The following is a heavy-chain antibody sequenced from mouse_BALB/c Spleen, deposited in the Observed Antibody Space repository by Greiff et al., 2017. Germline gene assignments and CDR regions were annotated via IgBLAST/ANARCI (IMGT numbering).Heavy chain of an antibody. CDR3: TRGDYYGSSYDYFDY. CDR2: ISSGGSYT. J-gene: IGHJ2*01. CDR1: GFTFSSYT. Sequence: EVMLVESGGGLVKPGGSLKLSCAASGFTFSSYTMSWVRQTPEKRLEWVATISSGGSYTYYPDSVKGRFTISRDNAKNTLYLQMSSLKSEDTAMYYCTRGDYYGSSYDYFDYWGQGTTLTVSS. D-gene: IGHD1-1*01. V-gene: IGHV5-6-4*01.